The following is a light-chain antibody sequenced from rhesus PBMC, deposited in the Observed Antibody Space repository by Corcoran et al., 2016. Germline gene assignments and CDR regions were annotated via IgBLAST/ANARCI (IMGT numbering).Light chain of an antibody. CDR1: QSVSSN. J-gene: IGKJ4*01. CDR2: GAS. V-gene: IGKV3-42*03. Sequence: EIVMTQSPATLSLSPGERATLSCRASQSVSSNLAWYQQKPGQAPSLLIYGASRRAPGIPERFSGSGSGTDFTLTISSLEPEYFAVYYCQQYSHWPLTFGGGTKVEIQ. CDR3: QQYSHWPLT.